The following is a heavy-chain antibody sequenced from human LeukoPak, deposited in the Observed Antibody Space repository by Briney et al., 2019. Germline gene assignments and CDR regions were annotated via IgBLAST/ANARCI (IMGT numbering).Heavy chain of an antibody. J-gene: IGHJ5*02. CDR2: INIGGTNT. CDR1: GFTFNDYY. Sequence: GGSLRLSCAASGFTFNDYYMSWIRQAPGKGLEWLSYINIGGTNTHYADSVKGRFTISRDDAKKSLYLEMNNLRAEGTAVYYCATDGAGFDTWGQGVLVTVSS. V-gene: IGHV3-11*01. CDR3: ATDGAGFDT.